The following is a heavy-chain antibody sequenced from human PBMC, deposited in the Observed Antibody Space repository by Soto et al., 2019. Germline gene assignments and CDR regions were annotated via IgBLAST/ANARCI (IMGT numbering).Heavy chain of an antibody. J-gene: IGHJ6*03. V-gene: IGHV1-46*03. CDR2: INPSGGST. Sequence: QVQLVQSGAEVKKPGASVKVSCKASGYTFTSYYMHWVRQAPGQGLEWMGIINPSGGSTSYAQKFQGRVTMTRDTSTSTVYMELSSLRSEDTAVYYCARCRDPSCRTYNYYYYYMDVWGKGTTVTVSS. D-gene: IGHD2-2*01. CDR3: ARCRDPSCRTYNYYYYYMDV. CDR1: GYTFTSYY.